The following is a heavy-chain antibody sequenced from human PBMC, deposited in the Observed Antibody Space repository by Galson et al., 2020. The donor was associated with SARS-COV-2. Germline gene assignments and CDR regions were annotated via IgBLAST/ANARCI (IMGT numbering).Heavy chain of an antibody. D-gene: IGHD5-18*01. CDR2: IYSTGAT. CDR1: GDSISNYPAFY. CDR3: ARSRGYSYAHDY. Sequence: ETSETLSLTCVVSGDSISNYPAFYCGWVRQPPGRGLEWVGAIYSTGATYYNPSLNSRGTVSVDTSKNHFFLKLSSVTAADTAVYYCARSRGYSYAHDYWGQGTLVTVSS. V-gene: IGHV4-39*02. J-gene: IGHJ4*02.